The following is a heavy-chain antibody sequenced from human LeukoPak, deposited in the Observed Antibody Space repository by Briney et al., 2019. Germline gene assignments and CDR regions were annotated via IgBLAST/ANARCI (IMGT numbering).Heavy chain of an antibody. Sequence: PGRSLRLSCAASVFTFSNYATHWVRHAPRKGLGWVAVISYDASNKYYADSVKGRFTISRDNSKNTLYLQMNSLRSEDTAVYYCARDDYGDYGLLDFWGQGTLVTVSS. J-gene: IGHJ4*02. CDR3: ARDDYGDYGLLDF. CDR1: VFTFSNYA. D-gene: IGHD4-17*01. V-gene: IGHV3-30-3*01. CDR2: ISYDASNK.